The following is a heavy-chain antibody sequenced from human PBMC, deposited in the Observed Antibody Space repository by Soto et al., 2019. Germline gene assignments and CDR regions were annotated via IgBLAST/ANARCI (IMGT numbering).Heavy chain of an antibody. D-gene: IGHD2-21*02. CDR1: GGSISNSAYY. J-gene: IGHJ5*02. V-gene: IGHV4-39*01. CDR3: ARLASYCGGACYLAEDWFDP. Sequence: QLQLQESGPGLVRPSETLSLTCTVSGGSISNSAYYWGWIRQPPGKGLEWIGSIYYSGTTYYNPSLRSRVTISIDTPKNQFSLMLSSVTAADTAVYYCARLASYCGGACYLAEDWFDPWGQGTLVTVSS. CDR2: IYYSGTT.